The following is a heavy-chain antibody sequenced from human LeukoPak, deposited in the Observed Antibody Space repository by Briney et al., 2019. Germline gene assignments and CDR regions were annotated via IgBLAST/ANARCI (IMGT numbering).Heavy chain of an antibody. Sequence: GASVKVSCKASGGTFSSYAISWVRQAPGQGLEWMGGVIPIFGTANYAQKFQGRVTMTRDMSTSTVYMELSSLRSEDTAVYYCARDGRYYYDSSGYYYFDYWGQGTLVTVSS. CDR3: ARDGRYYYDSSGYYYFDY. D-gene: IGHD3-22*01. J-gene: IGHJ4*02. CDR1: GGTFSSYA. CDR2: VIPIFGTA. V-gene: IGHV1-69*05.